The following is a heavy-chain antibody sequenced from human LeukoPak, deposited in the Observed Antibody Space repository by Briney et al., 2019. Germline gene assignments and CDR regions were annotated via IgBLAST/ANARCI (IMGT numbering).Heavy chain of an antibody. Sequence: GGSLRLSCAASGFTFSSYGMHWVRQAPGKGLEWVAVIWYDGSNKYYADSVKGRFTISRDNSKNTLYLQMNSLRAEDTAVYYCAKDPGIAAHPSNVDYWGQGTLVTVSS. CDR1: GFTFSSYG. J-gene: IGHJ4*02. V-gene: IGHV3-33*06. CDR3: AKDPGIAAHPSNVDY. CDR2: IWYDGSNK. D-gene: IGHD6-6*01.